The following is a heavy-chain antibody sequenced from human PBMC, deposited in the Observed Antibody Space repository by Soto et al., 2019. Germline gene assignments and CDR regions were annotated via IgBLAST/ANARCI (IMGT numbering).Heavy chain of an antibody. CDR3: AHRSRGYASYFDQ. CDR1: GFSLTTRGVA. V-gene: IGHV2-5*02. CDR2: IFWDDDK. Sequence: QITLKESGPALVIPTQTLTLTCSFSGFSLTTRGVAVGWIRQPPGKALEWLALIFWDDDKGYSPSLRSRLTITNHTSQTPVVLTMPHMHPVDTATSYFAHRSRGYASYFDQWRQGTLVTVSS. J-gene: IGHJ4*02. D-gene: IGHD5-12*01.